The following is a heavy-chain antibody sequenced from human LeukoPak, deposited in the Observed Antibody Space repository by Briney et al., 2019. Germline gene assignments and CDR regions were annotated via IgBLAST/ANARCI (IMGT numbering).Heavy chain of an antibody. Sequence: ASVKVSCKASGYTLTELSMHWVRQAPGKGLEWMGGFDPEDGETIYAQKFQGRVTMTEDTSTDTAYMELSSLRSEDTAVYYCATAIAVAGPAHDAFDIWGQGTMVTVSS. D-gene: IGHD6-19*01. CDR3: ATAIAVAGPAHDAFDI. V-gene: IGHV1-24*01. CDR1: GYTLTELS. J-gene: IGHJ3*02. CDR2: FDPEDGET.